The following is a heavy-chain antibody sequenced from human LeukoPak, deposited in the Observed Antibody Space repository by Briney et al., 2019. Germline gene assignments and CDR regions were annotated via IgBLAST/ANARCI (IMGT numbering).Heavy chain of an antibody. CDR1: GFTFTTHW. CDR2: IKQDGRDK. D-gene: IGHD3-9*01. V-gene: IGHV3-7*01. CDR3: AKAEGVRYFDWLQI. Sequence: GGSLRLSCAASGFTFTTHWMSWVRQAPGKGLEWVANIKQDGRDKYYVESVKGRFTISRDNAKNSLYLQMNSLRAEDTAVYYCAKAEGVRYFDWLQIWGQGTMVTVSS. J-gene: IGHJ3*02.